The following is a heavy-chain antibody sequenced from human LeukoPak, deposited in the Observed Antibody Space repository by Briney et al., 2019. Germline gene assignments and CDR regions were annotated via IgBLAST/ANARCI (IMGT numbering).Heavy chain of an antibody. CDR3: ARDHLPLLCMMEH. V-gene: IGHV1-2*02. D-gene: IGHD1-1*01. J-gene: IGHJ4*02. CDR2: INPNSGGT. CDR1: GYTFTNYY. Sequence: EASVKVSCKASGYTFTNYYIHWVRQAPGQGLEWMGWINPNSGGTNYAQKFQGRVTMTRDTSFSTAYMELSRLRSDDTAVYYCARDHLPLLCMMEHWGLGTLVTVSS.